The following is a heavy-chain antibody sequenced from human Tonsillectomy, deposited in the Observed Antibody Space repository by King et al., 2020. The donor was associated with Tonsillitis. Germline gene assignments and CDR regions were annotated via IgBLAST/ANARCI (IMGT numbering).Heavy chain of an antibody. D-gene: IGHD3-3*01. V-gene: IGHV4-31*03. J-gene: IGHJ4*02. CDR2: IYYSGST. Sequence: VQLQESGPGLVKPSQTLSLTCTVSGGSISSGGYYWSWIRQHPGKGLEWIGYIYYSGSTYYNPSLKSRVTISVDTSKNQFSLKLSSVTAADTAVYYCARSDVLRFLEFYFSYWGQGTLVTVSS. CDR1: GGSISSGGYY. CDR3: ARSDVLRFLEFYFSY.